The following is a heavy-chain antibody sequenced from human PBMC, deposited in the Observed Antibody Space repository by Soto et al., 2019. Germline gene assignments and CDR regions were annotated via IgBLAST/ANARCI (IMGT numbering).Heavy chain of an antibody. J-gene: IGHJ4*02. D-gene: IGHD2-15*01. CDR1: GGSISSGNYY. CDR2: ISYSGST. CDR3: ATMGTPATGLYFFDY. V-gene: IGHV4-30-4*01. Sequence: PSVTLSLTCTVSGGSISSGNYYWSWIRQPPGKGLEWIGFISYSGSTYYSTSLKSRVTISVDTSKSQFSLNLSFVTAADTSVYYCATMGTPATGLYFFDYWGQGSLVTVSS.